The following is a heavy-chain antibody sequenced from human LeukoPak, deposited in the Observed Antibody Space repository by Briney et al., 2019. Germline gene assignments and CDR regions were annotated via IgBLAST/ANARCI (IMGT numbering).Heavy chain of an antibody. Sequence: SETLSLTCTVSGGSISSGSYYWSWIRQPAGKGLEWIGRIYTSGSTNYNPSLKSRVTISVDSSKNQFSLKLRSVTAADTAVYCARDSAMGSGWRTDAFDIWGQGTMVTVSS. CDR1: GGSISSGSYY. J-gene: IGHJ3*02. D-gene: IGHD6-19*01. V-gene: IGHV4-61*02. CDR2: IYTSGST. CDR3: ARDSAMGSGWRTDAFDI.